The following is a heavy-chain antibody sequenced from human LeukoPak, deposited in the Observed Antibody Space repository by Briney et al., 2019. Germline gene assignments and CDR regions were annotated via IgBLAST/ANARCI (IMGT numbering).Heavy chain of an antibody. J-gene: IGHJ5*02. CDR3: ARDGKGCSGGSCRPTNWFDP. V-gene: IGHV1-69*13. Sequence: GASVKVSCKASGGTFSSYAISWLRQAPGQGLEWMGGIFPIFGTANYAQKFQGRVTITADESTSTAYMELSSLRSEDTAVYYCARDGKGCSGGSCRPTNWFDPWGQGTLVTVSS. CDR1: GGTFSSYA. D-gene: IGHD2-15*01. CDR2: IFPIFGTA.